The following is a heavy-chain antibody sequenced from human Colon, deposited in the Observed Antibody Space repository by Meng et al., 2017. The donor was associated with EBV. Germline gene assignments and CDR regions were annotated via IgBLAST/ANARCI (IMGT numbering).Heavy chain of an antibody. CDR3: ARVSSGWDYFDY. V-gene: IGHV4-31*03. J-gene: IGHJ4*02. D-gene: IGHD6-19*01. CDR2: IYYSGST. Sequence: QVQWEESGPGLVKPSQPLSLTFTVSVGSVSSGGYYWTWIRQHPGKGLEWFGHIYYSGSTFYNPSLKRRVIISIDTSKNKFSLNLRSVTAADTAVYYCARVSSGWDYFDYWGQGTLVTVSS. CDR1: VGSVSSGGYY.